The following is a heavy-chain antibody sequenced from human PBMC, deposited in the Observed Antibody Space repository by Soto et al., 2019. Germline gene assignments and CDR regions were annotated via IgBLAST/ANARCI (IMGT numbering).Heavy chain of an antibody. V-gene: IGHV3-30-3*01. Sequence: GGSLRLSCAASGFTFSTYAVHWVRQAPGKGLEWVSVISNDESKKYYADSVKGRFTISRDNSNNTVYLQMNSLRAEDTAVYYCARSIAVAGLDYWGPGTLVTVSS. CDR1: GFTFSTYA. D-gene: IGHD6-19*01. CDR2: ISNDESKK. CDR3: ARSIAVAGLDY. J-gene: IGHJ4*02.